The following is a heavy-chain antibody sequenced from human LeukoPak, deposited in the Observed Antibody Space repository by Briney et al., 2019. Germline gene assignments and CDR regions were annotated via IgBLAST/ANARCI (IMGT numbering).Heavy chain of an antibody. CDR3: ANSTMIVVITEGY. J-gene: IGHJ4*02. V-gene: IGHV1-2*02. D-gene: IGHD3-22*01. CDR2: INPNSGAT. CDR1: GYTFTGYY. Sequence: ASVKVSCKASGYTFTGYYMHWVRQAPGQGLEWMGWINPNSGATHYAQKFQGRVTMTGDTSINTAYMDLTRLRSDDTAVYYCANSTMIVVITEGYWGQGNLVNVSS.